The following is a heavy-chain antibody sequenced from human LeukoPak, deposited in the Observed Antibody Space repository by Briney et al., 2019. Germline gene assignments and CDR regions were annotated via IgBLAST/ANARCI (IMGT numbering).Heavy chain of an antibody. Sequence: ASVKVSCKASGYTFTSYGISWVRQAPGQGLEWMGWISAYNGNTNHAQKLQGRVTMTTDTSTSTAYMELRSLRSDDTAVYYCARDSLEVPDIWFGDQKDYWGQGTLVTVSS. CDR2: ISAYNGNT. V-gene: IGHV1-18*01. J-gene: IGHJ4*02. CDR3: ARDSLEVPDIWFGDQKDY. D-gene: IGHD3-10*01. CDR1: GYTFTSYG.